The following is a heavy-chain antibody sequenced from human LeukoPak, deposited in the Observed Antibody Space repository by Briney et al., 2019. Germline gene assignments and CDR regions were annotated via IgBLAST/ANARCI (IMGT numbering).Heavy chain of an antibody. Sequence: SETLSLTCAVYGGSFSGYYWSWLRQPPGKGLEWIGEINHSGSTNYNPSLKSRVTISVDTSKNQFSLKLSSVTAADTAVYYCASGYSYGSSGAWFDPWGQGTLVTVSS. D-gene: IGHD5-18*01. J-gene: IGHJ5*02. V-gene: IGHV4-34*01. CDR1: GGSFSGYY. CDR3: ASGYSYGSSGAWFDP. CDR2: INHSGST.